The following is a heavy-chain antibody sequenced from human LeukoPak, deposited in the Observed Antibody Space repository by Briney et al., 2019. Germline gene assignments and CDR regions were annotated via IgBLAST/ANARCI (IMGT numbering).Heavy chain of an antibody. D-gene: IGHD6-13*01. J-gene: IGHJ4*02. Sequence: GGSLRLSCAASGFPFSSYSMTWVRQAPGKGLEWVANIKPDGTTKFYVDSVKGRFTISRDNASNSLYLQMNSLRAEDTAIYYCARSIPYGTTWYGRSDYWGQGTLVTVSS. CDR1: GFPFSSYS. CDR3: ARSIPYGTTWYGRSDY. V-gene: IGHV3-7*03. CDR2: IKPDGTTK.